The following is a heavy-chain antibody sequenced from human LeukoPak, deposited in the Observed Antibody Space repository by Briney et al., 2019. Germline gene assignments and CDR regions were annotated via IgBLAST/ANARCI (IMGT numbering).Heavy chain of an antibody. Sequence: SETLSLTCTVSGGSISSGGYYWSWIRHHPGKGLEWIGYAYYSGSTFYNPSLKSRVTISVDTSKNQFPLKLSPVTAADTAVYFCARALYSRGELSTFDYWGQGTLVTVSS. D-gene: IGHD3-16*02. CDR2: AYYSGST. CDR3: ARALYSRGELSTFDY. V-gene: IGHV4-31*03. CDR1: GGSISSGGYY. J-gene: IGHJ4*02.